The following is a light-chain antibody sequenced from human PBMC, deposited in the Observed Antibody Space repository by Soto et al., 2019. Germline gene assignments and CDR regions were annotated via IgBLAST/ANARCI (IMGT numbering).Light chain of an antibody. V-gene: IGLV8-61*01. CDR1: SGSVSTNYY. CDR2: NTN. J-gene: IGLJ2*01. CDR3: VLYMGLGISV. Sequence: QAVVTQEPSFSVSPGGTVTFTCGLSSGSVSTNYYPSWYQQTPGQAPRTLIHNTNSRSSGVPDRFSGSILGNKAALTITGAQADDESDYYCVLYMGLGISVFGGGTKLTVL.